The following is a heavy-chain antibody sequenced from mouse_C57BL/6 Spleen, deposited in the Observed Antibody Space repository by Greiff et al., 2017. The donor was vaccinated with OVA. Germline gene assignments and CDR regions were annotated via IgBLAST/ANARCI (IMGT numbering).Heavy chain of an antibody. CDR3: ARRLFDY. CDR2: IYPGSGST. CDR1: GYTFTSYW. D-gene: IGHD3-2*02. V-gene: IGHV1-55*01. Sequence: VKLQESGAELVKPGASVKMSCKASGYTFTSYWITWVKQRPGQGLEWIGDIYPGSGSTNYNEKFKSKATLTVDTSSSTAYMQLSSLASEDSAVYYCARRLFDYWGQGTTLTVSS. J-gene: IGHJ2*01.